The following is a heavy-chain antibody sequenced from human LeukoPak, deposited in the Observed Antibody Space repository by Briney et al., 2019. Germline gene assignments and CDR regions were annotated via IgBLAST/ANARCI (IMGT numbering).Heavy chain of an antibody. CDR1: GFTFRGFL. CDR2: IKQDGSEK. CDR3: ARAGSNWNYVY. Sequence: GGSLRLSCAASGFTFRGFLMNWVRQIPGKGLEWVANIKQDGSEKYYADALRGRFTISRDNTKNSLSLQMNSLIVEDTAVYYCARAGSNWNYVYWGQGTLVTVSS. V-gene: IGHV3-7*01. J-gene: IGHJ4*02. D-gene: IGHD1-7*01.